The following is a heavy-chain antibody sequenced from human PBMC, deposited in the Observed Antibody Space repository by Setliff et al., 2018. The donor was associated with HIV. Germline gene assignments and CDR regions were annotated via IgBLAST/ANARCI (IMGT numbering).Heavy chain of an antibody. V-gene: IGHV4-34*01. CDR3: ARNRVPSSL. CDR1: GGSFSNYY. D-gene: IGHD3-10*01. Sequence: SETLSLTCAIYGGSFSNYYWTWIRQPPGKGLEWIGEINHSGGTNYNPSLKSRVTISVDTSKNQFSLKVSSVTAADTAVYYCARNRVPSSLWGQGTLVTVSS. CDR2: INHSGGT. J-gene: IGHJ4*02.